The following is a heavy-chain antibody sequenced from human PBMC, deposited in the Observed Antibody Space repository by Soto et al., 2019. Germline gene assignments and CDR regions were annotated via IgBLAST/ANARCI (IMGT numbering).Heavy chain of an antibody. CDR1: GFTFDDYA. D-gene: IGHD4-17*01. J-gene: IGHJ5*02. CDR2: ISWNSGSI. Sequence: EVQLVESGGGLVQPGRSLRLSCAASGFTFDDYAMHWVRQAPGKGLEWVSGISWNSGSIGYADSVKGRFTISRDNAKNSLYLQMNSLRAEDTALYYCAKDMSGDFQRENWFDPWGQGTLVTVSS. CDR3: AKDMSGDFQRENWFDP. V-gene: IGHV3-9*01.